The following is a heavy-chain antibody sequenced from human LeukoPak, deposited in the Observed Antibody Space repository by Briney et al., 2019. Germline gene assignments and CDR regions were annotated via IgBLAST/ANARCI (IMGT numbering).Heavy chain of an antibody. D-gene: IGHD6-13*01. Sequence: GSLELSCAASGFPFKSYNLKRVRPAPGKGLGWVSSINSSSSYIYYADSVKGRFTISRDNAKNSLYLQMNSLRAEDTAVYYCARRDIAAGYFRYYYMDVWGKGTTVTVSS. CDR3: ARRDIAAGYFRYYYMDV. J-gene: IGHJ6*03. CDR2: INSSSSYI. CDR1: GFPFKSYN. V-gene: IGHV3-21*01.